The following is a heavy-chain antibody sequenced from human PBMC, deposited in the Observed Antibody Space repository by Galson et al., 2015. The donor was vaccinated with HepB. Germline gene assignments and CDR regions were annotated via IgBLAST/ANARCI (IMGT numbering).Heavy chain of an antibody. CDR1: GFTFSSYS. Sequence: SLRLSCAASGFTFSSYSMNWVRQAPGKGLEWVSSISSSSSYIYYADSVKGRFTISRDNAKNSLYLQMNSLRAEDTAVYYCASGVEMVVFDFWGQGTLVTVSS. J-gene: IGHJ4*02. V-gene: IGHV3-21*01. CDR3: ASGVEMVVFDF. CDR2: ISSSSSYI. D-gene: IGHD5-24*01.